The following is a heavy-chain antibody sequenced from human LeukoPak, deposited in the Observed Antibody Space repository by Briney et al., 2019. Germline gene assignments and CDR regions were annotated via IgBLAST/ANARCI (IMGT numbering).Heavy chain of an antibody. Sequence: GGSLRLSCAASGFTFSSYAMHWVRQAPGKGLEWVAVISYDGSNKYYADSVKGRFTISRDNSKNTLYLQMNSLRAEDTAVYYCAKGLSRGSGWYQVYFDYWGQGTLVTVSS. D-gene: IGHD6-19*01. CDR1: GFTFSSYA. CDR2: ISYDGSNK. J-gene: IGHJ4*02. V-gene: IGHV3-30*04. CDR3: AKGLSRGSGWYQVYFDY.